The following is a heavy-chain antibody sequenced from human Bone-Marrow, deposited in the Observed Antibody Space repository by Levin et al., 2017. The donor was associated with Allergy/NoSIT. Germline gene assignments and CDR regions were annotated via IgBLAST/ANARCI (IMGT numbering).Heavy chain of an antibody. J-gene: IGHJ6*02. CDR1: GFSLTTVGVG. Sequence: SGPTLVKPTKTLTVTCTFSGFSLTTVGVGVAWVRQPPGKALEWLAVIYWNVDKRYSPSLERRLTITKDTSKNQVVLSMTNMDPVDTGTYFCTHAHYDFGYAMDVWGQGTTVIVSS. V-gene: IGHV2-5*04. CDR3: THAHYDFGYAMDV. D-gene: IGHD3-3*01. CDR2: IYWNVDK.